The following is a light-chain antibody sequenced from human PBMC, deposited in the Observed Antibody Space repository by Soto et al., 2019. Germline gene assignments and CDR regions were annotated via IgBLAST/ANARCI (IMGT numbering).Light chain of an antibody. CDR1: QSISSW. Sequence: DIQMTQSPSTLSASVGDRVTITCRASQSISSWVAWYQQKPGKGPKLLIYKASHLESGVPSRFSGSGSGTEFTLTISRLQPGDFATYYCKHYNTYPWRFGHGTKVDIK. CDR3: KHYNTYPWR. CDR2: KAS. J-gene: IGKJ1*01. V-gene: IGKV1-5*03.